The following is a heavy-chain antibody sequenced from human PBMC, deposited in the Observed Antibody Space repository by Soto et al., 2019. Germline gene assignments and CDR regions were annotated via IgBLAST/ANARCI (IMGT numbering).Heavy chain of an antibody. CDR1: GGSFSGYY. J-gene: IGHJ5*02. CDR2: INHSGST. Sequence: SETLSLTCAVYGGSFSGYYWSWIRQPPGKGLEWIGEINHSGSTNYNPSLKSRVTISVDTSKNQFSLKLSSVTAADTAVYYCARGLFPWGQGTLVTVSS. V-gene: IGHV4-34*01. CDR3: ARGLFP.